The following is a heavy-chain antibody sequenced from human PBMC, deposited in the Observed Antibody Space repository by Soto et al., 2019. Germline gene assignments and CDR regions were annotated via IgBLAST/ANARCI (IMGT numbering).Heavy chain of an antibody. D-gene: IGHD3-3*01. CDR1: GGSFSGYY. V-gene: IGHV4-34*01. Sequence: PSETLSLTCAVYGGSFSGYYWSWIRQPPGKGLEWIGEINHSGSTNYNPSLKSRVTISVDTSKNQFSLKLSSVTAADTAVYYCARGDYDFWTPVNYHYYGMDVWGQGTTVTVSS. J-gene: IGHJ6*02. CDR2: INHSGST. CDR3: ARGDYDFWTPVNYHYYGMDV.